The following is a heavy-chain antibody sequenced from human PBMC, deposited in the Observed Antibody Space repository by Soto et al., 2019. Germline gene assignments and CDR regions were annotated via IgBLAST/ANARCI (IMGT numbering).Heavy chain of an antibody. Sequence: ASVKVSCKASGYTFTSYAMHWVRQAPGQRPEWMGWINAGNGNTKYSQRFQGRVTITRDTSATTAYMELSSLRSEGTAVYYCARGVGATYFDYWGLGSLVTVSS. D-gene: IGHD1-26*01. CDR1: GYTFTSYA. V-gene: IGHV1-3*01. CDR3: ARGVGATYFDY. CDR2: INAGNGNT. J-gene: IGHJ4*02.